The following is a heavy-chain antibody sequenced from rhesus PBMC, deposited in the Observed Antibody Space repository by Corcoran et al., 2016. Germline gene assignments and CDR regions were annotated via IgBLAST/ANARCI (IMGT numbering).Heavy chain of an antibody. CDR2: IYGSGGYT. CDR3: ARLIYCSSTYCSSDGLDS. J-gene: IGHJ6*01. CDR1: GGSISRTNG. V-gene: IGHV4-93*02. D-gene: IGHD2-15*01. Sequence: QVQLQESGPGLVKPSETLSLTCAVSGGSISRTNGWSWIRQSPGTGREWIGGIYGSGGYTEYNPSLKSRVTISIDTSKNQFSLKLSSVAAADSAVYYCARLIYCSSTYCSSDGLDSWGQGVVVTVSS.